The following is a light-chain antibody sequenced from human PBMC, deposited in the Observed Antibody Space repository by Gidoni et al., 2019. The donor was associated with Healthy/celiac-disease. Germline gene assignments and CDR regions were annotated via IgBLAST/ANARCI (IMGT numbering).Light chain of an antibody. V-gene: IGKV1-16*02. Sequence: EIQMTQSPSSLSASVGDRVTMTCRASQGLSNYLAWFQQKPGKATKSLIYAASSLQRGVQSKFSGSGSGTAFTLTISSLQPEDFATYYFQQYNSYPWTFGQGTKVEIK. CDR2: AAS. CDR3: QQYNSYPWT. CDR1: QGLSNY. J-gene: IGKJ1*01.